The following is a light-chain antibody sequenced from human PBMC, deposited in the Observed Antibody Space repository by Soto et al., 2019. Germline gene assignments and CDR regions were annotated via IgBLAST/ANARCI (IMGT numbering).Light chain of an antibody. J-gene: IGKJ4*01. Sequence: DLQMTQSPSSLSASVGDRVTITCRASQSISSYLNWYQQKPGKAPKLLISGASSLQSGVPSRFSGSGSGTDFTLTISSLQPEDFATYYCQQSYTTPLTFGGGAKVEVK. V-gene: IGKV1-39*01. CDR2: GAS. CDR3: QQSYTTPLT. CDR1: QSISSY.